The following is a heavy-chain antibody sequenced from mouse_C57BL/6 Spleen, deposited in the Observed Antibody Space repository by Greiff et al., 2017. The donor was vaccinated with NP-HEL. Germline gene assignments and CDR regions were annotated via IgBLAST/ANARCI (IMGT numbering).Heavy chain of an antibody. Sequence: VQLQQSGPELVKPGASVKISCKASGYTFTDYYMNWVKQSHGKSLEWIGDINPNNGGTSYNQKFKGKATLTVDKSSSTAYMELRSLTSEDSAVYYCARRYYDFPYYFDYWGQGTTLTVSS. CDR1: GYTFTDYY. V-gene: IGHV1-26*01. CDR2: INPNNGGT. CDR3: ARRYYDFPYYFDY. D-gene: IGHD2-4*01. J-gene: IGHJ2*01.